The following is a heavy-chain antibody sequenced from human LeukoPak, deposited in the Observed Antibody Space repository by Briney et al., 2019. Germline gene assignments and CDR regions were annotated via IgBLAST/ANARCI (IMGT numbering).Heavy chain of an antibody. CDR1: GGSISSYY. V-gene: IGHV4-4*09. D-gene: IGHD3-3*01. CDR2: IYTSGST. CDR3: ARQKGDDFWSGYYFPFDY. J-gene: IGHJ4*02. Sequence: SETLSLTCTVSGGSISSYYWSWIRQPPGKGLEWIGYIYTSGSTNYNPSLKSRVTISVDTSKNQFSLKLSSVTAADTAVYYCARQKGDDFWSGYYFPFDYGGQGTLVTVSA.